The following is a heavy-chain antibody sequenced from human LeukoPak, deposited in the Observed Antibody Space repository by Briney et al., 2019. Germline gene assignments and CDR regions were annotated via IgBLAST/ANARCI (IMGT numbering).Heavy chain of an antibody. CDR3: AKDLRPDEFGELLPFDY. D-gene: IGHD3-10*01. J-gene: IGHJ4*02. CDR2: ISGSGGST. CDR1: GFTFSSYG. Sequence: PGGTLRLSCAASGFTFSSYGMSWVRQAPGKGLEWVSAISGSGGSTYYADSVKGRFTISRDNSKNTLYLQMNSLRAEDTAVYYCAKDLRPDEFGELLPFDYWGQGTLVTVSS. V-gene: IGHV3-23*01.